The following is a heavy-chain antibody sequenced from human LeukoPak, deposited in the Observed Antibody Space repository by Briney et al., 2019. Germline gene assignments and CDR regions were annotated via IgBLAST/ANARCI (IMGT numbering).Heavy chain of an antibody. V-gene: IGHV4-59*01. D-gene: IGHD3-22*01. CDR3: ARETNYYDSSGYYPTRHFDY. J-gene: IGHJ4*02. CDR1: GGSISSYY. CDR2: IYYSGST. Sequence: SETLSLTCTVSGGSISSYYWSWIRQPPGKGLEWFGYIYYSGSTNYNPSLKSRVTISVDTSKNQFSLKLSSVTAADTAVYYCARETNYYDSSGYYPTRHFDYWGQGTLVTVSS.